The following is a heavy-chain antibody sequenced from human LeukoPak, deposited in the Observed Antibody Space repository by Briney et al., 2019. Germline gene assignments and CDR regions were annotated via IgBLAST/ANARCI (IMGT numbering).Heavy chain of an antibody. D-gene: IGHD3-9*01. CDR3: ATDFDWLEGAFDI. J-gene: IGHJ3*02. CDR2: IYPGGST. CDR1: GGSISSYY. V-gene: IGHV4-4*07. Sequence: SETLSLTCTVSGGSISSYYWSWIRQPAGKGLEWIGRIYPGGSTNYNPSLKSRVTMSVDASQKQLSLKLSSVTAADTAVYYCATDFDWLEGAFDIWGQGTMVTVSS.